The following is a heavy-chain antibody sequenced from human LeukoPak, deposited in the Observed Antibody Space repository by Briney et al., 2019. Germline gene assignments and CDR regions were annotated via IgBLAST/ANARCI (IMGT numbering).Heavy chain of an antibody. J-gene: IGHJ4*01. CDR3: NPRLQLTDY. D-gene: IGHD5-24*01. CDR2: IRSKANSYAT. Sequence: RGSLKLSCAASGFTFSGSAMHWVSQASGKGLEWVGRIRSKANSYATAYAASVKGRFTISRDDSKNTAYLQMNSLKTEDTAVYYCNPRLQLTDYWGHGCLVSVSS. V-gene: IGHV3-73*01. CDR1: GFTFSGSA.